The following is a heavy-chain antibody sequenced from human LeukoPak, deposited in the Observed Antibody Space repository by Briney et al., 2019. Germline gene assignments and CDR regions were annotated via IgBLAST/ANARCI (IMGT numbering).Heavy chain of an antibody. CDR3: ARRNGYMGFDY. Sequence: PGGSLRLSCAGSGFTVSSSYMSWVRQAPGKGLECVSVIYSGGTTYFEDSVKGRFSISRDNSRNTMYLQMNSLRVEDTAVYYCARRNGYMGFDYWGQGTLVTVSS. CDR2: IYSGGTT. CDR1: GFTVSSSY. D-gene: IGHD1-1*01. J-gene: IGHJ4*02. V-gene: IGHV3-66*02.